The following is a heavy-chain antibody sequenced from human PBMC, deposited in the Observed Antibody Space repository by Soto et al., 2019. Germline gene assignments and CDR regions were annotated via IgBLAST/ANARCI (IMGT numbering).Heavy chain of an antibody. V-gene: IGHV3-74*01. J-gene: IGHJ5*02. D-gene: IGHD3-3*01. CDR2: MNPDGSAI. Sequence: GGSLRLSCVVSGFTFSSSWMHWVRQGPGKGLVWVSRMNPDGSAINYADSVKGRFTTSRDNAKNILYLQWSSLKASDTAMYYCARHNWTGPFAPWGQGTLVTVSS. CDR1: GFTFSSSW. CDR3: ARHNWTGPFAP.